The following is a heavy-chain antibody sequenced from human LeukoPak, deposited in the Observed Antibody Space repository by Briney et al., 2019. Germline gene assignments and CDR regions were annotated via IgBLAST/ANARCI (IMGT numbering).Heavy chain of an antibody. J-gene: IGHJ4*02. CDR2: ISGGGGST. D-gene: IGHD1-1*01. CDR3: AKIFNWNDAVDY. CDR1: GFTFSSYV. Sequence: PGGSLRLSCAASGFTFSSYVMSWVRQAPGKGLEWASGISGGGGSTYYADSVKGRFTISRDNSKNTLYLQMNSLRAEDTAVYYCAKIFNWNDAVDYWGQGTLVTVSS. V-gene: IGHV3-23*01.